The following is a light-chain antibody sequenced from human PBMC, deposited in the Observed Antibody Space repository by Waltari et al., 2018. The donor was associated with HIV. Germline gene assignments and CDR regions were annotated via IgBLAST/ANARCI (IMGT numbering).Light chain of an antibody. CDR1: NIRSNS. CDR3: QVWDSSSDHLVV. J-gene: IGLJ2*01. CDR2: SDS. V-gene: IGLV3-21*04. Sequence: SSVLPQPPSVSVAPGQTARITCGGTNIRSNSVTWYQQKPGQATVVVIHSDSDRPPGISERFVGSNYGNTATLTISSVEAGDEADYYWQVWDSSSDHLVVFGGGTKLTVL.